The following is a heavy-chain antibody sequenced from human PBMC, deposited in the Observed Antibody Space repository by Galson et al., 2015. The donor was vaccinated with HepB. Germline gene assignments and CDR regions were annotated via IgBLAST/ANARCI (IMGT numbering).Heavy chain of an antibody. V-gene: IGHV3-23*01. CDR3: AKVAILGATPHDFDY. Sequence: SLRLSCAASGFTFSRYALSWVRQAPGKGLEWVSAISGSGDRTYFEDFVKGRFTISRDNSKNTVYLQMNSLRAEDTAVYYCAKVAILGATPHDFDYWGQGTLVTVS. CDR2: ISGSGDRT. D-gene: IGHD3-16*01. CDR1: GFTFSRYA. J-gene: IGHJ4*02.